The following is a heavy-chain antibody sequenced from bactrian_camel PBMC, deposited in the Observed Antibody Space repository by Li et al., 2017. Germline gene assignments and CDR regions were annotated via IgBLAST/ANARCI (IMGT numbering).Heavy chain of an antibody. J-gene: IGHJ4*01. V-gene: IGHV3S6*01. CDR1: GFPFNNYG. D-gene: IGHD2*01. Sequence: VQLVESGGGLVQPGGSVRLSCAASGFPFNNYGMTWVRQAPGKGLEWMSGIFSDGRDAYYADSVKGRFTISRDNAKNTLYLQLNSLKAEDTAMYYCAAALFSGGHYSASYKYWGQGTQVTVS. CDR2: IFSDGRDA. CDR3: AAALFSGGHYSASYKY.